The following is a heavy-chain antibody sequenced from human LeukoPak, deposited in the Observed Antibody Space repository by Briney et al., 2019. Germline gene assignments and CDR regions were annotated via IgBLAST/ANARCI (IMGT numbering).Heavy chain of an antibody. CDR2: IWYDGSNK. V-gene: IGHV3-33*01. CDR1: RFTFSSYA. J-gene: IGHJ3*02. CDR3: ARSGSGSYAFDI. Sequence: GSLRLSCAASRFTFSSYAMHWVRQAPGKGLEWVAVIWYDGSNKYYADSVKGRFTISRDNSKNTLYLQMNSLRAEDTAVYYCARSGSGSYAFDIGGQGTMVTISS. D-gene: IGHD3-10*01.